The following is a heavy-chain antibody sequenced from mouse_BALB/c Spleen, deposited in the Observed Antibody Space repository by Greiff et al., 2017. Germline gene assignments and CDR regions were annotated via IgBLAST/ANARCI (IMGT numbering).Heavy chain of an antibody. CDR1: GYSITSDYA. Sequence: VQLQQSGPGLVKPSQSLSLTCTVTGYSITSDYAWNWIRQFPGNKLEWMGYISYSGSTSYNPSLKSRISITRDTSKNQFFLQLNSVTTEDTATYYCAREGDYGSWFAYWGQGTLVTVSA. CDR2: ISYSGST. V-gene: IGHV3-2*02. CDR3: AREGDYGSWFAY. J-gene: IGHJ3*01. D-gene: IGHD1-1*01.